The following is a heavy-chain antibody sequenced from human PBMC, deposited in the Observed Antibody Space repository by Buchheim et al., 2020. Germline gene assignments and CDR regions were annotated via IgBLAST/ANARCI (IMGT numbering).Heavy chain of an antibody. CDR2: VSAANGRT. CDR1: GYTFIDYG. J-gene: IGHJ4*02. CDR3: ARGSVTVDF. Sequence: QVQLLQSGAEVKKPGASVRVSCKPSGYTFIDYGITWVRQAPGQGLEWLGWVSAANGRTDYAQNDQDRVTMTTDTSTSTAYMELTSLTSDDTAMYYCARGSVTVDFWGQGPL. V-gene: IGHV1-18*01. D-gene: IGHD3-22*01.